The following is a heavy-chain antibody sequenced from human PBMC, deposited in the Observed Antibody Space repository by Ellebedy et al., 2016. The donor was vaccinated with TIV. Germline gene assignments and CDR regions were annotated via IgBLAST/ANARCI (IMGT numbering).Heavy chain of an antibody. D-gene: IGHD2-8*01. V-gene: IGHV3-64*01. CDR1: GFKFNNFA. CDR2: ISSSGGSR. J-gene: IGHJ2*01. CDR3: ARRNGDVSFHYYFDL. Sequence: GGSLRLXXGASGFKFNNFAMHWFRQAPGKGLEYVSAISSSGGSRYYAKSVKDRFTISRDNSKDTLYLEMGRLATEDTAVYYCARRNGDVSFHYYFDLWGRGTLVTVSS.